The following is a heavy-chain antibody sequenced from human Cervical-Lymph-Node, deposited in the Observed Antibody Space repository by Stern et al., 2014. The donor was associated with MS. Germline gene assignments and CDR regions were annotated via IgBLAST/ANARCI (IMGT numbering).Heavy chain of an antibody. CDR3: AREGGNTAEYFQH. Sequence: VQLVESGGGVVQPGRSLRLSCAASGFTFSGSGMHWVRQGPGKGLEWLAIIWYDGSNRYYADSVKGRFTISRDNSKNTLYLQMNSLRAEDTAVYYCAREGGNTAEYFQHWGQGTLVTVSS. J-gene: IGHJ1*01. V-gene: IGHV3-33*01. CDR1: GFTFSGSG. D-gene: IGHD4-23*01. CDR2: IWYDGSNR.